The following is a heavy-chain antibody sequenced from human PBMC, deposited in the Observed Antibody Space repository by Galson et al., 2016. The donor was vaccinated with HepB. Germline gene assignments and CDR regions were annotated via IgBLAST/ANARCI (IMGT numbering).Heavy chain of an antibody. D-gene: IGHD6-13*01. J-gene: IGHJ1*01. Sequence: SVKVSCKASGYTLTNYGISWVRQAPGQGLGWMGWISAYNGHTNYAQKLQGRVTMTTDTSTSTAYMELRSLRSEDTAVYYCATFLEYASSWFKDEHLQHWGQGTLVSVSS. CDR2: ISAYNGHT. V-gene: IGHV1-18*01. CDR1: GYTLTNYG. CDR3: ATFLEYASSWFKDEHLQH.